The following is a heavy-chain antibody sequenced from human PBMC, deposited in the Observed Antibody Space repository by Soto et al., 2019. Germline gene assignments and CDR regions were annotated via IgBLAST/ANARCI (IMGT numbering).Heavy chain of an antibody. J-gene: IGHJ6*02. CDR3: ARSGFGYCSSTSCYTYYYYGMDV. Sequence: QVQLVQSGAEVKKPGASVKVSCKASGYTFTSYGISWVRQAPGQGLEWMGWISAYNGNTNYVQKLQGRVTMTTDTSTSTAYMELRSLRSDDTAVYYCARSGFGYCSSTSCYTYYYYGMDVWGQGTTVTVSS. CDR1: GYTFTSYG. V-gene: IGHV1-18*04. D-gene: IGHD2-2*01. CDR2: ISAYNGNT.